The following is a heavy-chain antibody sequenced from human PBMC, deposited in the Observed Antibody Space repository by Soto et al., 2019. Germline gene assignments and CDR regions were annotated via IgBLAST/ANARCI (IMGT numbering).Heavy chain of an antibody. Sequence: QLRQSGPGLVKPPETLSLTCSVSGASITSGDYYWGWIRQPPGKGLEWIGSIFSDGSPYYNPSLQSRVTFSIDTSMNEFSLKLNSATAADTAVYYCVRTVGSSWFFDLWGRGTLITVSS. J-gene: IGHJ2*01. CDR3: VRTVGSSWFFDL. CDR2: IFSDGSP. V-gene: IGHV4-39*01. CDR1: GASITSGDYY. D-gene: IGHD3-10*01.